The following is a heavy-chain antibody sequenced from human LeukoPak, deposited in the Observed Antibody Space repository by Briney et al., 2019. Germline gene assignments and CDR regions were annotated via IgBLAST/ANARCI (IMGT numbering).Heavy chain of an antibody. V-gene: IGHV3-48*02. D-gene: IGHD1-26*01. Sequence: GGSLRLSCVASGFTFSAYAMNWVRQAPGKGLEWVSHITASGTAMFYADSVKGRFTISRDNAKNSLYLQMNSLRDEDTAVYYCASSGSYRFDYWGQGTLVTVSS. CDR1: GFTFSAYA. J-gene: IGHJ4*02. CDR3: ASSGSYRFDY. CDR2: ITASGTAM.